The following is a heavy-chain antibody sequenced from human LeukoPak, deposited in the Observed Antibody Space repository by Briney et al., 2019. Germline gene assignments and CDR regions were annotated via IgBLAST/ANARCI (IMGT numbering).Heavy chain of an antibody. Sequence: GGSLRLSCAASGFTFSSYWMSWVRQAPGKGLEWVANIKQDGSEKYYVDSVKGRFTISRDNAKNSLYLQMNSLRAEDTAVYYCARDRDDFWSGYFWFDPWGQGTLVTVSS. CDR1: GFTFSSYW. D-gene: IGHD3-3*01. J-gene: IGHJ5*02. V-gene: IGHV3-7*01. CDR2: IKQDGSEK. CDR3: ARDRDDFWSGYFWFDP.